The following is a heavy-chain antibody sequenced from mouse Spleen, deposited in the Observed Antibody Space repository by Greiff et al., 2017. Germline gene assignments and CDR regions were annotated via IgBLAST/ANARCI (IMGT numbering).Heavy chain of an antibody. CDR1: GFTFSSFG. D-gene: IGHD2-14*01. V-gene: IGHV5-17*02. Sequence: DVQLVESGGGLVQPGGSRKLSCAASGFTFSSFGMHWVRQAPEKGLEWVAYISSGSSTIYYADTVKGRFTISRDNPKNTLFLQMTSLRSEDTAMYYCARLGGNYLDYWGQGTTLTVSS. J-gene: IGHJ2*01. CDR3: ARLGGNYLDY. CDR2: ISSGSSTI.